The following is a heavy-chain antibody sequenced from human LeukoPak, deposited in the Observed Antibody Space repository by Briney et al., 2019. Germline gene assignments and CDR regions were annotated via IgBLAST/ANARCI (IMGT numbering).Heavy chain of an antibody. CDR3: AKSGFDDLSFDY. CDR1: GLTFSSYG. Sequence: PGGSLRLSCAASGLTFSSYGMHWVRQAPGKGLEWVAFIRYDGSNKYYADSVKGRFTISRDNSKNTLYLQMNSLRAEDTAVYYCAKSGFDDLSFDYWGQGTLVTVSS. V-gene: IGHV3-30*02. J-gene: IGHJ4*02. CDR2: IRYDGSNK. D-gene: IGHD3-9*01.